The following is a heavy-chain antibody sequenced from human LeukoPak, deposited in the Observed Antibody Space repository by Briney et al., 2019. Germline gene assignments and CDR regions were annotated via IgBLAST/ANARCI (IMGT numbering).Heavy chain of an antibody. CDR1: GYTFTVYY. Sequence: ASVKVSCKASGYTFTVYYMHWVRQAPGQGLEWMGWINPNSGGTNYAQKFQGRVTMTRDTSISTAYMELSRLRSDDTAVYYCARYHDSSGYYYLTWGQGTLVTVSS. D-gene: IGHD3-22*01. V-gene: IGHV1-2*02. CDR2: INPNSGGT. J-gene: IGHJ4*02. CDR3: ARYHDSSGYYYLT.